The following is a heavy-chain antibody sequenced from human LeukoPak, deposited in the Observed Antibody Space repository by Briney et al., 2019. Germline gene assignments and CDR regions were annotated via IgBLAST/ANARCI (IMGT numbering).Heavy chain of an antibody. CDR1: GGSISSGDYY. CDR2: IYYSGST. D-gene: IGHD1-26*01. Sequence: SETLSLTCTVSGGSISSGDYYWSWIRQPPGKGLEWIVYIYYSGSTYYNPSLKSRVTISVDTSKNQFSLKLSSVTAADTAVYYCARGREGGSYYAVAPYFDYWGQGTLVTVSS. CDR3: ARGREGGSYYAVAPYFDY. V-gene: IGHV4-30-4*01. J-gene: IGHJ4*02.